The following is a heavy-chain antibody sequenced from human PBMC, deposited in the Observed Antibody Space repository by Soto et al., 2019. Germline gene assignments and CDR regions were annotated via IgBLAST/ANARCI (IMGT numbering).Heavy chain of an antibody. CDR3: ARHSGDETGYYYYSGVDV. CDR2: IYYSGST. V-gene: IGHV4-39*01. CDR1: GGSISSSSSY. D-gene: IGHD3-10*01. J-gene: IGHJ6*02. Sequence: KQSQTLSLTCTVSGGSISSSSSYWGWIRQSPGRGLEWLATIYYSGSTYYNPSLKSRVTISVDTSKNQFSLELSSVTATDTAVYFCARHSGDETGYYYYSGVDVWGQGTTVTVSS.